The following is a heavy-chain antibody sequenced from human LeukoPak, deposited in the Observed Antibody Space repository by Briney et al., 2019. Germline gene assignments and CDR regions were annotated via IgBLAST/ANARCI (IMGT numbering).Heavy chain of an antibody. J-gene: IGHJ4*02. D-gene: IGHD1-26*01. V-gene: IGHV1-8*02. CDR1: GYTFTGYY. Sequence: ASVKVSCKASGYTFTGYYMHWVRQAPGQGLEWMGWMNPNSGNTGYAQKFQGRVTMTRNTSISTAYMELSSLRSEDTAVYYCARVRYSGSYPPGYWGQGTLVTVSS. CDR2: MNPNSGNT. CDR3: ARVRYSGSYPPGY.